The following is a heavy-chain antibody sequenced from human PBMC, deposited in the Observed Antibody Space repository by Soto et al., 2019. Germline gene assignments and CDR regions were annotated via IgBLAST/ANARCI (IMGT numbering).Heavy chain of an antibody. CDR2: VIPIFGTA. V-gene: IGHV1-69*13. CDR3: ASDNSHRWFDP. J-gene: IGHJ5*02. Sequence: SVKVSCKASGGTFSSYASSWVRQAPGQGLEWMGGVIPIFGTANYAQKVQGRGTITADESTSQAYMEIRSLTSEDPGVYYCASDNSHRWFDPWGQGTLVTVSS. CDR1: GGTFSSYA. D-gene: IGHD5-18*01.